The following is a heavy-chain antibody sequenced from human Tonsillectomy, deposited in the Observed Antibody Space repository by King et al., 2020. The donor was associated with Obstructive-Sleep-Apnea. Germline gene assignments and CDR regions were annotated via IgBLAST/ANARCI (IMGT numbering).Heavy chain of an antibody. Sequence: VKLVESGGGVVQPGRSLRLSCAASGFTFRSYAMHWVRQAPGKGLEWVAVISYDGSNKYYADSVKGRFTISRDNSKNMLYLQMNSLRAEDTAVYYCAKVVGPTIGGWFDPWGQGTLATVAS. J-gene: IGHJ5*02. CDR3: AKVVGPTIGGWFDP. D-gene: IGHD1-26*01. V-gene: IGHV3-30-3*01. CDR2: ISYDGSNK. CDR1: GFTFRSYA.